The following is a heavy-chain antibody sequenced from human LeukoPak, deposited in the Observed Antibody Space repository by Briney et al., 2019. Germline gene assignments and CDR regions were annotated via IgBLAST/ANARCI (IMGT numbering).Heavy chain of an antibody. CDR3: VRIAGATFH. D-gene: IGHD4/OR15-4a*01. CDR1: SGSISSSS. J-gene: IGHJ1*01. Sequence: GTLSLTCAVSSGSISSSSWWSWVRQPPGEGLEWVSAISGDGASTYYADSVKGRFTISRDNSKNTLYVQMNSLRVEDTAVYYCVRIAGATFHWGQGTLVTVSS. V-gene: IGHV3-23*01. CDR2: ISGDGAST.